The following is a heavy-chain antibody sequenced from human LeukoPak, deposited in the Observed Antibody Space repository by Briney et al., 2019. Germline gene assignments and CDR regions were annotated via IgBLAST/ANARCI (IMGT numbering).Heavy chain of an antibody. Sequence: SDTLSPTRPVSAGSISRQYTSSIRLPPGKGLEWIVYIYYSGSTNYIPSLKSRVTISVDTSKNQFSLKLSSVTAADTAVYYCARGAFDYWGEGTLVT. V-gene: IGHV4-59*11. CDR2: IYYSGST. CDR1: AGSISRQY. CDR3: ARGAFDY. J-gene: IGHJ4*02.